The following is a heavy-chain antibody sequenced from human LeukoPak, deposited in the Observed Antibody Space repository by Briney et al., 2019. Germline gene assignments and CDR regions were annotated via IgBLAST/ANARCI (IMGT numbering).Heavy chain of an antibody. Sequence: GGSLRLSCEASGFIFSNYGMHWVRQAPGKGLEWLALIWYEGQTKFYADSVKGRFTISRDNSGNTLFLHMTNLRVEDTAVYYCAREWGPIAVAVGRAYWGQGALVTVSS. CDR2: IWYEGQTK. J-gene: IGHJ4*02. CDR1: GFIFSNYG. V-gene: IGHV3-33*01. CDR3: AREWGPIAVAVGRAY. D-gene: IGHD6-19*01.